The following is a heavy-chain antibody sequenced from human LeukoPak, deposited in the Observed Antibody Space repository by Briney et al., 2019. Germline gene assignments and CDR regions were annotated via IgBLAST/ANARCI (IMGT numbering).Heavy chain of an antibody. D-gene: IGHD3-10*01. CDR3: ARGSGNSFDY. J-gene: IGHJ4*02. CDR1: GFTFSSYS. Sequence: VGSLRLSCAASGFTFSSYSMSWVCQAPGKGLEWVSYISSSSSAMYYAGSMKGRFTISRDNAKNSLYLQMNNLRDEDTAVYYCARGSGNSFDYWGQGALVTVSS. CDR2: ISSSSSAM. V-gene: IGHV3-48*02.